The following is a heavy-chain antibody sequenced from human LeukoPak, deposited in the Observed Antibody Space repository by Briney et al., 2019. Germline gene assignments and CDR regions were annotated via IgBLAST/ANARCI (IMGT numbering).Heavy chain of an antibody. J-gene: IGHJ4*02. Sequence: GGSLRLSCVASGFSFSSYWMHWVRQAPGKGLVWVSRINNDGSNTNYADSVKGRFTISRDNAKNTLYLQMNSLRDEDTAVYYCARGWVAAAGTIYWGQGTLVTVSS. D-gene: IGHD6-13*01. CDR3: ARGWVAAAGTIY. CDR1: GFSFSSYW. CDR2: INNDGSNT. V-gene: IGHV3-74*01.